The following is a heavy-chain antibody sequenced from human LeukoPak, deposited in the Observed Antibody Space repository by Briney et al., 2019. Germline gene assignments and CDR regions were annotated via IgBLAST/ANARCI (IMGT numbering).Heavy chain of an antibody. CDR2: IYYSGST. D-gene: IGHD3-22*01. CDR3: ARDYYYDSSGYYHPAAFDN. CDR1: GGSISSSSYY. V-gene: IGHV4-39*07. J-gene: IGHJ4*02. Sequence: PSETLSLTCTVSGGSISSSSYYWGWIRQPPGKGLEWIGSIYYSGSTYYNPSLKSRVTISVDTSKNQFSLKLSSVTAADTAVYYCARDYYYDSSGYYHPAAFDNWGQGTLVAASS.